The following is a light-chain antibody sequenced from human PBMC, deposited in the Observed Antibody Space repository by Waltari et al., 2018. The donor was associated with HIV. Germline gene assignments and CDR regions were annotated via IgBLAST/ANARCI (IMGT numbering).Light chain of an antibody. CDR1: QSVLYSSNNKND. CDR3: QQYYSYLFT. CDR2: WAS. Sequence: DIVMTQSPDSLAVFLGERATINCKSNQSVLYSSNNKNDLAWYQQKPGQPPKLLIYWASTLESGVPDRFSGSGSGTDFTLTISSLQAEDVAVYYCQQYYSYLFTFGPGTKVDIK. J-gene: IGKJ3*01. V-gene: IGKV4-1*01.